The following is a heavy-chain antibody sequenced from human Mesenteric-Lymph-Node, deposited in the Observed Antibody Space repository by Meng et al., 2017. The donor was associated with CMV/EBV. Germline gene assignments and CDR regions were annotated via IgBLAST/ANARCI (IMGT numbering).Heavy chain of an antibody. D-gene: IGHD3-3*01. V-gene: IGHV3-30-3*01. Sequence: GESLKISCAASGFTFSSYAMHWVRQAPGKGLEWVAVISYDGSNKYYADSVKGRFTISRDNSKNTLYLQMNSLRAEDTAVYYCAKDLILVGAGPNYGMDVWGQGTTVTVSS. CDR3: AKDLILVGAGPNYGMDV. CDR2: ISYDGSNK. J-gene: IGHJ6*02. CDR1: GFTFSSYA.